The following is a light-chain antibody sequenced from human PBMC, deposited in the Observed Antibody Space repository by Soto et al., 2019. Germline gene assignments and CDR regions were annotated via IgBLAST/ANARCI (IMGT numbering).Light chain of an antibody. Sequence: EIGMTQSPAALSVSPGERATLSCRASQSVSSNLAWYQQKPGQAPRLLIYGASTRATGIPARFSGSGSGTEFTLTISSLQSEDFAVYYCPQYTNWPFPFAPGTKAAIK. CDR1: QSVSSN. J-gene: IGKJ3*01. CDR2: GAS. CDR3: PQYTNWPFP. V-gene: IGKV3-15*01.